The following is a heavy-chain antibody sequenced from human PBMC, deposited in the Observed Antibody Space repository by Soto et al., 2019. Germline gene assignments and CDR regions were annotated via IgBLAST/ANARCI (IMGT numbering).Heavy chain of an antibody. V-gene: IGHV3-43*01. CDR1: GFTFDDYT. D-gene: IGHD6-6*01. Sequence: SLRLSCAASGFTFDDYTMHWVRQAPGKGLEWVSLISWDGGSTYYADSVKGRFTISRDNSKNSLYLQMNSLRTEDTALYYCAKDILAARQPWAYYYGMDVWGQGTTVTVSS. CDR3: AKDILAARQPWAYYYGMDV. CDR2: ISWDGGST. J-gene: IGHJ6*02.